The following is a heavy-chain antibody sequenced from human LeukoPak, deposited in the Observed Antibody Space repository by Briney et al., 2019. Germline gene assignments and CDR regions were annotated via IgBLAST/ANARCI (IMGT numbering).Heavy chain of an antibody. CDR1: GYTFTGYY. Sequence: ASVKVSCKASGYTFTGYYMHWVRQAPGQGLEWMGWINPNSGGANYAQKFQGRVTMTRDTSISTAYMELSRLRSDDTAVYYCARGIQLYKGWVYYMDVWGKGTTVTVSS. J-gene: IGHJ6*03. CDR2: INPNSGGA. V-gene: IGHV1-2*02. D-gene: IGHD5-18*01. CDR3: ARGIQLYKGWVYYMDV.